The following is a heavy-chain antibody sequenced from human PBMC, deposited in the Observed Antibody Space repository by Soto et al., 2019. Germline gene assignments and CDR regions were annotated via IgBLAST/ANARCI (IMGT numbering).Heavy chain of an antibody. D-gene: IGHD3-16*01. CDR1: GGSISSYY. CDR2: IFYSGST. V-gene: IGHV4-59*01. Sequence: SETLSLTCTVSGGSISSYYWSWIRQPPGKGLEWIGYIFYSGSTNSNPSLKSRVTISVDTSKNQFSLKLSSVTAADTAVYYCARVFGTTGLHFYGLDDWGQGTTVTVSS. CDR3: ARVFGTTGLHFYGLDD. J-gene: IGHJ6*02.